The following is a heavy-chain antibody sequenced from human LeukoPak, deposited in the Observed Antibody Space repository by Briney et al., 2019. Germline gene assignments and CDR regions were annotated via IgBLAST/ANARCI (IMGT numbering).Heavy chain of an antibody. CDR3: ASGPPGYYFNY. CDR2: ISSSGGTI. Sequence: PGGSLRLSCAASGFTFSDYYMIWIRQAPRQGPEWISYISSSGGTIFYADSVKGRFTISRDNAKNSLYLQMNSLRAEDTAVYFCASGPPGYYFNYWGQGTLVTVSS. J-gene: IGHJ4*02. V-gene: IGHV3-11*04. CDR1: GFTFSDYY.